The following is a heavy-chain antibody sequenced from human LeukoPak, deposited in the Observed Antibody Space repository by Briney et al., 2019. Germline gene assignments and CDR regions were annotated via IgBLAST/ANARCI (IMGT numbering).Heavy chain of an antibody. Sequence: PSETLSLTCTVSGGSISSGSYYWSWIRQPAGKGLEWIGRIYTSGSTNYNPSLKSRVTISVDTSKNQFSLKLSSVTAADTAVYYCARTEASNSYYYYYYMDVWGKGTTVTVSS. V-gene: IGHV4-61*02. J-gene: IGHJ6*03. D-gene: IGHD4-11*01. CDR1: GGSISSGSYY. CDR3: ARTEASNSYYYYYYMDV. CDR2: IYTSGST.